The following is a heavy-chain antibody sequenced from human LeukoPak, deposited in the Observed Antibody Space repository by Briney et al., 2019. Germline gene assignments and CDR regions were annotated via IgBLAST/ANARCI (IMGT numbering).Heavy chain of an antibody. CDR2: IKKDGSEK. D-gene: IGHD5/OR15-5a*01. CDR1: GFTFSSYW. Sequence: GGSLRLSCAASGFTFSSYWMSWVRQAPGKGLEWVANIKKDGSEKYYVDSVKGRFTISRDNAKTSLYLQMNSLRAEDTAVYFCARDSNPNDGQVFYDAFDIWGQGTMVTVSS. J-gene: IGHJ3*02. V-gene: IGHV3-7*01. CDR3: ARDSNPNDGQVFYDAFDI.